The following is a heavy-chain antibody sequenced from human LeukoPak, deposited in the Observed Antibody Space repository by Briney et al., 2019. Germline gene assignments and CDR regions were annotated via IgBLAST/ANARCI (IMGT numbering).Heavy chain of an antibody. CDR1: GGSITNTNYY. V-gene: IGHV4-39*01. CDR2: MYYSGDG. D-gene: IGHD5-18*01. Sequence: SETLSLTCNVSGGSITNTNYYWGWVRQPPGRGLEWIASMYYSGDGYYNPSLKSRVTISVDTSKNQFSLKLSSVTAADTGLYYCATRSGYSSSHVGWYFDLWGRGTLVTASS. J-gene: IGHJ2*01. CDR3: ATRSGYSSSHVGWYFDL.